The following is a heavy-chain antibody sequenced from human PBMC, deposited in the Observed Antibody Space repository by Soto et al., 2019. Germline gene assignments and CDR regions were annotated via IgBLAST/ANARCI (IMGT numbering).Heavy chain of an antibody. CDR3: ARHLSVRGVFDF. Sequence: QVQLQESGPGLVKPSETLSLTCTVSGDFNTNFYWRWIRQFPGKGLEWMGFIYSNGSTRYNPSLNLRITMSLDTSKNQCSLRLWSVAAADTAVYYCARHLSVRGVFDFWGQGTQVTVSS. CDR2: IYSNGST. V-gene: IGHV4-59*08. J-gene: IGHJ4*02. CDR1: GDFNTNFY. D-gene: IGHD3-10*01.